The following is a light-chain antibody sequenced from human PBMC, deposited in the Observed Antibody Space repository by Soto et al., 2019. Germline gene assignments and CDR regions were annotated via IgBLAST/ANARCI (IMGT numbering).Light chain of an antibody. V-gene: IGKV1-39*01. CDR2: AAS. J-gene: IGKJ4*02. CDR1: RSITNY. CDR3: QQSYSTLT. Sequence: DIQMTQSPSSLSASVGDRVTITCRASRSITNYLNWYQQKPGKAPKILIYAASNLQSGVPSRFSGSGSGTDFTLTSSSLQPEDFATYYCQQSYSTLTFGGGTKVDIK.